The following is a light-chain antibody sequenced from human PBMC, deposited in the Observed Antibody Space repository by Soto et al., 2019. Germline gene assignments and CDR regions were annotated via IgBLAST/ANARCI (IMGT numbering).Light chain of an antibody. CDR3: QQYYSYPRT. Sequence: ASVGDRVTITCRASQSISNHLNWYQQKPGKAPKLLIYAASTLQSGVPSRFSGSGSGTDFTLTISCLQSEDFATYYCQQYYSYPRTFGQGTKVDIK. CDR1: QSISNH. J-gene: IGKJ1*01. V-gene: IGKV1-8*01. CDR2: AAS.